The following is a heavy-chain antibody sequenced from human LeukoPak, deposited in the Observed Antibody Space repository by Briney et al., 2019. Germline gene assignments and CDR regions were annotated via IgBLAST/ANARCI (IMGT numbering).Heavy chain of an antibody. V-gene: IGHV4-39*07. CDR1: GGSINTPNYY. J-gene: IGHJ6*03. D-gene: IGHD1-26*01. CDR3: AKDWSYQGNYYYMDV. Sequence: SETLSLTCTVSGGSINTPNYYWGWIRQTPGKGLEWIGNIFYSGGTYYSPSLTSRVTISLDTSRNQFSLKLNSVTAADTAVYYCAKDWSYQGNYYYMDVWGKGTMVTVSS. CDR2: IFYSGGT.